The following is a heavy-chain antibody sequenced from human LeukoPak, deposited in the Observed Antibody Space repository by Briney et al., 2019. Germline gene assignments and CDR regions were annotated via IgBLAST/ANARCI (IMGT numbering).Heavy chain of an antibody. CDR2: VRHDGSER. Sequence: SGGSLRLSCAASGFTFSNYYMHWVRQAPGKGLEWVAVVRHDGSERYYADSVKGRFTISRDNSKNTLYVQMDSLRVEDTAVYYCATGSGYYYDHWGQGTLVTVSS. J-gene: IGHJ4*02. D-gene: IGHD3-22*01. CDR3: ATGSGYYYDH. V-gene: IGHV3-30*02. CDR1: GFTFSNYY.